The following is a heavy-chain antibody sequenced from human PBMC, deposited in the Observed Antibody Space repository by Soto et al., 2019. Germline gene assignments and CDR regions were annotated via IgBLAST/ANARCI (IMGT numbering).Heavy chain of an antibody. V-gene: IGHV5-51*01. CDR1: GYSFTNYW. CDR2: IYPGDSDT. Sequence: GESLKISCKGSGYSFTNYWNVLVRQMPGKGLEWMGIIYPGDSDTRYSPSFQGQVTISADKSISTAYLQWSSLKASDTAMYYCARQVAAARPYYYGMDVWGQGTTVTVSS. J-gene: IGHJ6*02. D-gene: IGHD6-6*01. CDR3: ARQVAAARPYYYGMDV.